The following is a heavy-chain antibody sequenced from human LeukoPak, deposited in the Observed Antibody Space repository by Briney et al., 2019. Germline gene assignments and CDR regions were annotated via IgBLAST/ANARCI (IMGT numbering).Heavy chain of an antibody. CDR2: INHSGST. CDR3: VGLPGYSYAHDAFDI. D-gene: IGHD5-18*01. Sequence: PSETLSLTCAVYGGSFSGYYWSWIRQPPGKGLEWIGEINHSGSTNYNPSLKSRVTISVDTSKNQFSLKLSSVTAADTAVYYCVGLPGYSYAHDAFDIWGQGTMVTVSS. J-gene: IGHJ3*02. CDR1: GGSFSGYY. V-gene: IGHV4-34*01.